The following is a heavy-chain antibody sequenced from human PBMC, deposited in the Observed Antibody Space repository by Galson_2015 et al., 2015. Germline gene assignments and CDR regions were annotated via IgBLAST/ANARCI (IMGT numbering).Heavy chain of an antibody. J-gene: IGHJ4*02. Sequence: SLRLSCAASGFTFSSYWMHWVRQAPGKGLVWVSRISRDGSSTTYADSVKGRFTISRDNAKNTLYLQMNSLRAEDTAVYCCAREYGANRPYYFDYWGQGTLVTVSS. V-gene: IGHV3-74*01. CDR3: AREYGANRPYYFDY. CDR1: GFTFSSYW. D-gene: IGHD4-23*01. CDR2: ISRDGSST.